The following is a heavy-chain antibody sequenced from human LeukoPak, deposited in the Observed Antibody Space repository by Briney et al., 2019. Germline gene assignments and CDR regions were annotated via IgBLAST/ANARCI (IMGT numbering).Heavy chain of an antibody. CDR1: GFTFSSYA. CDR2: ISGSGGST. J-gene: IGHJ1*01. V-gene: IGHV3-23*01. CDR3: AKGVAADAEYFQH. Sequence: PGGSLRLSCAASGFTFSSYAMSWLPQAPGKGPEWVPAISGSGGSTYYADSVKGRFTISRDNSKNTLYLQMNSLRAEDTAVYYCAKGVAADAEYFQHWGQGTLVTVSS. D-gene: IGHD6-19*01.